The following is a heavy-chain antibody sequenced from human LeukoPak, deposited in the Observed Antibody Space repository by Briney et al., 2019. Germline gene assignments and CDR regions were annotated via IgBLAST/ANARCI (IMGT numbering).Heavy chain of an antibody. V-gene: IGHV4-34*08. D-gene: IGHD2-21*02. CDR3: GVYGGDWRFDF. CDR1: GSTFSNYA. CDR2: ITYRGSG. Sequence: PGGSLRLSCAASGSTFSNYAMTIVRQPPGKGLEWVGEITYRGSGNYNPSLKGRATISINVSQRQFSLSLRSVTAADTATYYCGVYGGDWRFDFWGQGTPITVSS. J-gene: IGHJ4*02.